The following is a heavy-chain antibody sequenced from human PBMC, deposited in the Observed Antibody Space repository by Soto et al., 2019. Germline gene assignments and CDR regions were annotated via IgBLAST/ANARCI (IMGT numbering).Heavy chain of an antibody. V-gene: IGHV3-74*01. CDR1: GFTFSGYW. CDR2: IKSDGSST. Sequence: GGSLRLSCAASGFTFSGYWMHWVRQAPGKGLVWVSRIKSDGSSTTYADSVKGRFTISRDNAKNTLYLQMNSLRAEDTAVYYCARASYHDSSGYYFDYWGQGTPVTVSS. D-gene: IGHD3-22*01. J-gene: IGHJ4*02. CDR3: ARASYHDSSGYYFDY.